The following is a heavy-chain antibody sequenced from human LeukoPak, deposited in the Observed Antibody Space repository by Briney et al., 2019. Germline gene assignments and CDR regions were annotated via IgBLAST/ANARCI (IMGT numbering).Heavy chain of an antibody. CDR2: ISYDGSNK. V-gene: IGHV3-30*18. Sequence: RRSLRLSCAASGFTFSSYGMHWVRQAPGKGLEWVAVISYDGSNKYYADSVKGRFTISRDNSKNTLYLQMNSLRAEDTAVYYCAKDYYGSGRPFDIWGQGTMVTVSS. CDR1: GFTFSSYG. CDR3: AKDYYGSGRPFDI. D-gene: IGHD3-10*01. J-gene: IGHJ3*02.